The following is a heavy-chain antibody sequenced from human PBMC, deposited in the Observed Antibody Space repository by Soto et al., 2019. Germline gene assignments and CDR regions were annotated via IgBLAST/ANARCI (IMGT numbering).Heavy chain of an antibody. CDR3: ARDHGYYDSSGYYGY. CDR2: ISSSSSTI. D-gene: IGHD3-22*01. CDR1: GFPISSYN. V-gene: IGHV3-48*02. J-gene: IGHJ4*02. Sequence: EGPLRLSSAATGFPISSYNMNCVRQAPGKGLEWVSYISSSSSTIYYADSVKGRFTISRDNAKNSLYLQMNSLRDEDTAVYYCARDHGYYDSSGYYGYWGQGNRVTVSS.